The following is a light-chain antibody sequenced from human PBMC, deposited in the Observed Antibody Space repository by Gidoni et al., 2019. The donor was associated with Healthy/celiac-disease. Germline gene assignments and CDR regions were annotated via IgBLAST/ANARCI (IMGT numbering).Light chain of an antibody. V-gene: IGKV1-8*01. CDR2: AAS. Sequence: AIRMTQSPSSFSASTGDGVTITCRASQGISSYLAWYQQKPGKAPKLLIYAASTLQSGVPSRFSGSGSGTDFTLTISCLQSEDFATYYCQQYYSYSYTFGQGTKLEIK. J-gene: IGKJ2*01. CDR3: QQYYSYSYT. CDR1: QGISSY.